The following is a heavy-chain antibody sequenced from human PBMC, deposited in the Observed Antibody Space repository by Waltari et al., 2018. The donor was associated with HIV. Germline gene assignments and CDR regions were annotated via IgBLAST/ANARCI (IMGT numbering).Heavy chain of an antibody. Sequence: EVQLVESGGGLVQPGRSLRLSCATSGFTFAEYAMHWVRKAQEKGRGWVLGVKLNSANIGYADSVKSRFTISRDNAKNSLYLQMNSLRPEDTALYYCAKATSSITIFGIVIGYFDYWGQGTLVTVSS. CDR1: GFTFAEYA. CDR2: VKLNSANI. V-gene: IGHV3-9*01. J-gene: IGHJ4*02. CDR3: AKATSSITIFGIVIGYFDY. D-gene: IGHD3-3*01.